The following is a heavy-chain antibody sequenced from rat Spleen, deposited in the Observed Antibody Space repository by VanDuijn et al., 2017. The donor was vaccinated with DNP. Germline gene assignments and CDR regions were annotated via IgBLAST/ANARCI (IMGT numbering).Heavy chain of an antibody. J-gene: IGHJ1*01. CDR2: ITNSGGST. CDR3: ARGSGTYYWYFDF. Sequence: EVQLVESGGDLLQPGRSLKLSCVASGFTFNNYWMTWIRQVPGKGLEWVASITNSGGSTYYPDSVKGRFTISRDNAENTVYLQMSSLRSEDTATYYCARGSGTYYWYFDFWGPGTMVTVSS. V-gene: IGHV5-31*01. CDR1: GFTFNNYW. D-gene: IGHD5-1*01.